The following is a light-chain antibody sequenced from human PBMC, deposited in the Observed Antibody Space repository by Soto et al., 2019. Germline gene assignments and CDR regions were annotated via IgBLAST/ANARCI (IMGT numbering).Light chain of an antibody. Sequence: QSVLTQPASVSGSPGQSIIISCTGTSSDVGGYKYVSWYQQHPGKAPKLVIYDVSNRPSGVSNRFSGSKSGNTASLTISGLQAEDEADYYCSSYTNTGTDVAFGGGTKVTVL. CDR1: SSDVGGYKY. CDR2: DVS. J-gene: IGLJ2*01. V-gene: IGLV2-14*01. CDR3: SSYTNTGTDVA.